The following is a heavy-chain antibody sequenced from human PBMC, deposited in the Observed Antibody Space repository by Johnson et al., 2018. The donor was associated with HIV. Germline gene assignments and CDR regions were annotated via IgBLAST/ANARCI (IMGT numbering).Heavy chain of an antibody. CDR2: ITFEGSDK. CDR1: GFTFSNYG. V-gene: IGHV3-30*03. Sequence: HVQLVESGGGVVQPGRSLRLSCAASGFTFSNYGMHWVRQAPGKGLEWVAVITFEGSDKYYADSVKGRVTISRDDSKNTLYLRLNSLRPEDSAVYYCARDASLRFLEWFDAFDIWGQGTMVTVSS. D-gene: IGHD3-3*01. J-gene: IGHJ3*02. CDR3: ARDASLRFLEWFDAFDI.